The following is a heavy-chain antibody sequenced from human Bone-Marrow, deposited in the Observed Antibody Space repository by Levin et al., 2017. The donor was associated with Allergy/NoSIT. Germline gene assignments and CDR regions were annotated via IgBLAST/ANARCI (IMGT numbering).Heavy chain of an antibody. J-gene: IGHJ4*02. D-gene: IGHD3-22*01. CDR1: GFTFSSYS. V-gene: IGHV3-21*01. Sequence: LSLTCAASGFTFSSYSMNWVRQAPGKGLEWVSSISSSSSYIYYADSVKGRFTISRDNAKNSLYLQMNSLRAEDTAVYYCARMYYYDSSGYYYKMGYSFRYWGQGTLVTVSS. CDR3: ARMYYYDSSGYYYKMGYSFRY. CDR2: ISSSSSYI.